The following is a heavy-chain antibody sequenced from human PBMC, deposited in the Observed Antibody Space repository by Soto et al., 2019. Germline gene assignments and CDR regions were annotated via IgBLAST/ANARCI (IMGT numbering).Heavy chain of an antibody. D-gene: IGHD3-3*01. V-gene: IGHV3-21*01. CDR1: GFTFSSYS. CDR2: ISSSSSYI. J-gene: IGHJ4*02. Sequence: GGSLRLSCAASGFTFSSYSMNWVRQAPGKGLEWVSSISSSSSYIYYADSVKGRFTISRDNAKNSLYLQMNSLRAEDTAVYYCARDDSATYYDFWSGYDYWGQGTLVTVSS. CDR3: ARDDSATYYDFWSGYDY.